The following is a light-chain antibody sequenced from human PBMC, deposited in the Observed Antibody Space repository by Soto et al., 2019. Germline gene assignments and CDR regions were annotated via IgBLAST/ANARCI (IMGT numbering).Light chain of an antibody. J-gene: IGKJ4*01. CDR3: QQGSAWPLT. CDR2: DAS. V-gene: IGKV3-15*01. Sequence: EVVMTQSPGTLSVSPGERATLSCRASQNIRSNLAWYRQKPGQAPRLLIFDASKRATGIPARFSGGGSGTEFTLTISSLQSEDFAVYYCQQGSAWPLTFGGGTKVEIK. CDR1: QNIRSN.